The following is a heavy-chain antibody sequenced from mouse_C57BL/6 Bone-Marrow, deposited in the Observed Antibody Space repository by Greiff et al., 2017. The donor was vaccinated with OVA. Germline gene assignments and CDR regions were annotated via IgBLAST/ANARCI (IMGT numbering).Heavy chain of an antibody. V-gene: IGHV5-6*01. CDR2: ISSGGSYT. CDR3: ARHGYYGSFFDY. D-gene: IGHD1-1*01. Sequence: EVKLMESGGDLVKPGGSLKLSCAASGFTFSSYGMSWVRQTPDKRLEWVATISSGGSYTYYPDSVKGRFTISSDNAKNTLYLQMSSLKAEDTAMYYCARHGYYGSFFDYWGQGTTLTVSS. CDR1: GFTFSSYG. J-gene: IGHJ2*01.